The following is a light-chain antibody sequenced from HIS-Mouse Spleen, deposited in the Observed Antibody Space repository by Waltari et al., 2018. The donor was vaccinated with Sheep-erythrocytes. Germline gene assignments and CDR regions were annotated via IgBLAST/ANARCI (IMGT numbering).Light chain of an antibody. CDR1: QRVLYSSNNKNY. J-gene: IGKJ4*01. CDR2: WAS. CDR3: QQYYSTLT. V-gene: IGKV4-1*01. Sequence: DIVMTQSPDSLAVSLGERATINCKSSQRVLYSSNNKNYLAWYQQKPGKPPQLLIYWASTRESGVPDRFSGSGSGTDFTLTISSLQAEDVAVYYCQQYYSTLTFGGGTKVEIK.